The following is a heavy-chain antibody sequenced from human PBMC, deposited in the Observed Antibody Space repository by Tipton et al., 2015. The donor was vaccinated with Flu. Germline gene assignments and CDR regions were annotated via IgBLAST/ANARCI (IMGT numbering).Heavy chain of an antibody. CDR2: IYYSGNT. D-gene: IGHD3/OR15-3a*01. CDR1: GGSISSVTYY. J-gene: IGHJ5*02. V-gene: IGHV4-39*01. Sequence: TLSLTCTVSGGSISSVTYYWGWIRQSPGKGLEWIGNIYYSGNTYYNPSLKSRVTMSVDTSKNQFSLKLRSVTAADTAVYYCARQPSYETFGLFLPGWFDPWGQGTLVTVSS. CDR3: ARQPSYETFGLFLPGWFDP.